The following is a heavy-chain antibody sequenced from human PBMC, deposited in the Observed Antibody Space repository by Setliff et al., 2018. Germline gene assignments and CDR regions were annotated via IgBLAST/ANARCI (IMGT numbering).Heavy chain of an antibody. D-gene: IGHD5-18*01. CDR3: VREGVDTRSSTDYRYYMDV. CDR2: TIPVFGTT. J-gene: IGHJ6*03. V-gene: IGHV1-69*05. CDR1: GGTFSNYG. Sequence: SVKVSCKASGGTFSNYGISWVRQAPGQGLEWMGGTIPVFGTTDYSQKFQGRVTIITDESTSTAFMQLSSLRSEDTAVYYCVREGVDTRSSTDYRYYMDVWGKGTTVTAP.